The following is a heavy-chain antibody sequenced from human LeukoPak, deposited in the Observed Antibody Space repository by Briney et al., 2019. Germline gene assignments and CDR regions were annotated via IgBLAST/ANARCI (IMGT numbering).Heavy chain of an antibody. CDR3: ARDGRSGPAWYYYCMDV. CDR2: INAGNGNT. D-gene: IGHD6-19*01. CDR1: GYTFTNYT. V-gene: IGHV1-3*01. Sequence: ASVKVSCKASGYTFTNYTMHWVRQAPGQRLEWRGWINAGNGNTKYSQKFQGRVTITRDTSASTAYMELSSLRSEDTAVYYCARDGRSGPAWYYYCMDVWGKGTTVTVSS. J-gene: IGHJ6*04.